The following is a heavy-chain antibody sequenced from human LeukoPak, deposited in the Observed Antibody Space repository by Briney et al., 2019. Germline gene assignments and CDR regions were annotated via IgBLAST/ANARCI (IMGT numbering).Heavy chain of an antibody. D-gene: IGHD3-10*01. J-gene: IGHJ4*02. CDR2: IYYSGST. Sequence: SETLSLTCTVSGGSISSYYWSWIRQPPGKGLEWIGYIYYSGSTNYNPSLKSRDTISVDTSKNQFSLKLSSVTAADTAVYYCARVSYGSGSYYWGQGTLVTVSS. CDR1: GGSISSYY. V-gene: IGHV4-59*01. CDR3: ARVSYGSGSYY.